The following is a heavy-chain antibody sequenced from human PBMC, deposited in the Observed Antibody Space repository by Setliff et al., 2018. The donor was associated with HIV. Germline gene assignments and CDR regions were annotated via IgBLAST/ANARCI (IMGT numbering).Heavy chain of an antibody. J-gene: IGHJ6*03. CDR3: ARDQGHGSGRSYYYYYMDV. CDR2: ISAYNGNT. V-gene: IGHV1-18*01. Sequence: ASVKVSCKASGDTFNSHAISWVRQAPGQGLEWMGWISAYNGNTNYAQKLQGRVTMTTDTSTSTAYMELRSLRSDDTAVYYCARDQGHGSGRSYYYYYMDVWGKGTTVTVSS. CDR1: GDTFNSHA. D-gene: IGHD3-10*01.